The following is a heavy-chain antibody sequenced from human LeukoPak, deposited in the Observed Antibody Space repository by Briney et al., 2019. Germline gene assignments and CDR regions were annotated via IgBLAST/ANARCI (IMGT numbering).Heavy chain of an antibody. CDR1: GFTFSSYS. D-gene: IGHD1-1*01. CDR3: ARDLDVDDAFDI. J-gene: IGHJ3*02. V-gene: IGHV3-21*01. CDR2: ISSSSSYI. Sequence: PGGSLRLSCAASGFTFSSYSMNWVRQAPGKGLEWVSSISSSSSYIYYADSVKGRFTISRDNAKSSLYLQMNSLRAEDTAVYYCARDLDVDDAFDIWGQGTMVTVSS.